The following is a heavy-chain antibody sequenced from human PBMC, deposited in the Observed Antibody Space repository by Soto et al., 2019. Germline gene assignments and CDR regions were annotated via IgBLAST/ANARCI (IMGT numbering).Heavy chain of an antibody. J-gene: IGHJ6*02. V-gene: IGHV1-69*02. D-gene: IGHD5-12*01. CDR2: IIPILGIA. CDR3: ARGGDIVATLEYYGMDV. CDR1: GGTFSSYT. Sequence: QVQLVQSGAEVKKPGSSVKVSCKASGGTFSSYTISWVRQAPGQGLEWMGRIIPILGIANYAQKFQGRVTITAXXSXSXXYMELSSLRSEDTAVYYCARGGDIVATLEYYGMDVWGQATTVTVSS.